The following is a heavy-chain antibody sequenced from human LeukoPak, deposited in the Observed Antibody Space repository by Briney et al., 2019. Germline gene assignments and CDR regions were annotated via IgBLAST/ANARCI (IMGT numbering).Heavy chain of an antibody. CDR3: TRESGSYHGNDY. J-gene: IGHJ4*02. Sequence: ASVKVSCKASGCTFTGYYIHWVRQAPGQGLEWMGRINPNNGATNYAQKLQGRVTITGDTSISTAYMELSSLRSDDTAVYYCTRESGSYHGNDYWGRGTLVTVSS. V-gene: IGHV1-2*06. CDR2: INPNNGAT. CDR1: GCTFTGYY. D-gene: IGHD1-26*01.